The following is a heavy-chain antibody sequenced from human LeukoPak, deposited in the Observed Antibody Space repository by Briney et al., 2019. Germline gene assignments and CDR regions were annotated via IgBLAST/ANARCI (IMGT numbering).Heavy chain of an antibody. Sequence: SETLSLTCTVSGYSISSAYYWGWIRQPPGKGLEWIGSFYHGVITYYNPSVQSRVTISVETSKNQFSLKLSSVTAADTAVYYCARLRTWTRDYWGQGTLVTVSS. CDR2: FYHGVIT. D-gene: IGHD1-1*01. CDR3: ARLRTWTRDY. CDR1: GYSISSAYY. V-gene: IGHV4-38-2*02. J-gene: IGHJ4*02.